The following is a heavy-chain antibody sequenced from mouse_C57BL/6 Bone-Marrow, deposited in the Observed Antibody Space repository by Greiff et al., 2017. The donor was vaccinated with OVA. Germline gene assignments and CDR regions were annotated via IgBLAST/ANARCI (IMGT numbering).Heavy chain of an antibody. J-gene: IGHJ1*03. Sequence: EVKLMESGPGLVKPSQSLSLTCSVTGYSITSGYYWNWIRQFPGNKLEWMGYISYDGSNNYNPSLKNRISITRDTSKNQFFLKLNSVTTEDTATYYCARDNYGSSYWWYVDVWGTGTTVTVSS. CDR1: GYSITSGYY. CDR3: ARDNYGSSYWWYVDV. V-gene: IGHV3-6*01. CDR2: ISYDGSN. D-gene: IGHD1-1*01.